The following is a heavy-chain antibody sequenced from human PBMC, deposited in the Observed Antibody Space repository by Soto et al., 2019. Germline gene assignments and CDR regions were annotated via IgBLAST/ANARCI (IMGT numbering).Heavy chain of an antibody. CDR2: IIPILGIA. Sequence: QVQLVQSGAEVKKPGSSVKVSCKASGGTFSSYTISWVRQAPGQGLEWMGRIIPILGIANYAQKFQGRVTITADKXPSTAYMELSSLRSEDTAVYYCARDLDSSGWYIGYWGQGTLVTVSS. V-gene: IGHV1-69*08. CDR1: GGTFSSYT. J-gene: IGHJ4*02. CDR3: ARDLDSSGWYIGY. D-gene: IGHD6-19*01.